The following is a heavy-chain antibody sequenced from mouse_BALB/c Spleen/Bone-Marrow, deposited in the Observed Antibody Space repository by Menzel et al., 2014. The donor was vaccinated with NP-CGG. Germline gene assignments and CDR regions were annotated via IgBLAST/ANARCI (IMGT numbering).Heavy chain of an antibody. CDR3: ARSEIGLDY. D-gene: IGHD2-2*01. V-gene: IGHV1-82*01. Sequence: VQLQESGPELVKPGASVKISCKASGYAFNLSWMNWAKQRPGQGLEWIGRIYPGDGDTSYNGKFKGKATLTADKSSSTTHVQLINLSSVECAVYFYARSEIGLDYWGPGTSVTVSS. CDR1: GYAFNLSW. J-gene: IGHJ4*01. CDR2: IYPGDGDT.